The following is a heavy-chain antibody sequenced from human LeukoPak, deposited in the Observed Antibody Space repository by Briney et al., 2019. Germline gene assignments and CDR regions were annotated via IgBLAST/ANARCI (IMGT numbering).Heavy chain of an antibody. CDR3: ARDGDTVLTRGYYYYMDV. CDR1: GFTFSSYA. CDR2: ISYDGSNK. V-gene: IGHV3-30*04. Sequence: GGSLRLSCAASGFTFSSYAMHWVRQAPGKGLEWVAVISYDGSNKYYADSVKGRFTISRDNAKNSLYLQMNSLRAEDTAVYYCARDGDTVLTRGYYYYMDVWGKGTTVTVSS. D-gene: IGHD4-23*01. J-gene: IGHJ6*03.